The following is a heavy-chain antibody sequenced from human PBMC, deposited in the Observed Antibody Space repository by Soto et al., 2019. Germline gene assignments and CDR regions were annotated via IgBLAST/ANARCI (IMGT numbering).Heavy chain of an antibody. J-gene: IGHJ4*02. CDR3: ARDQGGEDIVVVPAAKFDY. CDR1: GFTFSDYY. V-gene: IGHV3-11*06. D-gene: IGHD2-2*01. CDR2: ISSSSSYT. Sequence: GGSLRLSCAASGFTFSDYYMSWIRQAPGKGLEWVSYISSSSSYTNYADSVKGRFTISRDNAKNSLYLQMNSLRTEDTAVYYCARDQGGEDIVVVPAAKFDYWGQGTLVTISS.